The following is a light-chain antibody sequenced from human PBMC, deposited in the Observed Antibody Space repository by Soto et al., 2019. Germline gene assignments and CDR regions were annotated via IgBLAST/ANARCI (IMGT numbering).Light chain of an antibody. J-gene: IGKJ1*01. CDR2: DAS. Sequence: DIVLTQSPATLSLSPGERATLSCWASQSVSTYLAWYQQKPGQAPRLLIYDASSRATGIPARFSGSGSGTDFTLTISGLEPEDFAVYYCQHFGDSLWTFGQGTKVDIK. V-gene: IGKV3-11*01. CDR3: QHFGDSLWT. CDR1: QSVSTY.